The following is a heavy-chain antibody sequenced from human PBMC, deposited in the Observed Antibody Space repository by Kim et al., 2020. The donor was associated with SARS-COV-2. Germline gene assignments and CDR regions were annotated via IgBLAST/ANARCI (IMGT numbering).Heavy chain of an antibody. Sequence: GIANYNPSLKSRFTLSVDTSKNQCSLKLSSVTAADTAVYYCARRAAGVDWWGQGTPVTVSS. CDR3: ARRAAGVDW. CDR2: GIA. V-gene: IGHV4-34*01. J-gene: IGHJ4*02.